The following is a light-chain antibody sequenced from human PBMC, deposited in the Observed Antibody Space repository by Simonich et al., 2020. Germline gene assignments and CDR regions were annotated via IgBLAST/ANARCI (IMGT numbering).Light chain of an antibody. V-gene: IGLV6-57*03. CDR1: SGSIASNY. CDR3: QSYDSSNWV. Sequence: NFMLTQPHSVSESPGKTITISCTRRSGSIASNYVQWSQQRPGSAPTTVIYEDNQRPAGVPDRFSGSIASSSNSASLTISGLKTEDEADYYCQSYDSSNWVFGGGTKLTVL. J-gene: IGLJ3*02. CDR2: EDN.